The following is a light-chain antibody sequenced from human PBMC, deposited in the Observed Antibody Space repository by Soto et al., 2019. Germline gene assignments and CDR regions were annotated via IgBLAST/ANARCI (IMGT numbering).Light chain of an antibody. CDR1: QSVSIK. Sequence: EIVMTQSPATLSVSPWERATLSCRASQSVSIKLAWYQQKPGQAPRLLIYDTSTRATGIPARFSGSGSGTEFTLTISSLQSEDFAVYYCQQYNNWPPITVGQGTRLEIK. V-gene: IGKV3-15*01. CDR2: DTS. J-gene: IGKJ5*01. CDR3: QQYNNWPPIT.